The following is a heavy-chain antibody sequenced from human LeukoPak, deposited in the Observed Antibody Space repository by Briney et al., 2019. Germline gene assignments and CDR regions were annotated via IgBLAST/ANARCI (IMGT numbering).Heavy chain of an antibody. CDR1: GFTFSSYA. D-gene: IGHD4-17*01. V-gene: IGHV3-30-3*01. CDR2: ISYDGSNK. J-gene: IGHJ4*02. Sequence: GRSLRLSCAASGFTFSSYAMHWVRQAPGKGLEWVAVISYDGSNKYYADSVKGRFTISRDNSKNTVYLQMNSLRAEDMAVYYCVRGSYGDYEYWGQGTLVTVSS. CDR3: VRGSYGDYEY.